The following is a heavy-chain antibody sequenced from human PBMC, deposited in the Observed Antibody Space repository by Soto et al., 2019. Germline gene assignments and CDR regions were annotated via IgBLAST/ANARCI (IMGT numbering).Heavy chain of an antibody. CDR2: IYYSGST. CDR3: ARVTRSGKFDP. V-gene: IGHV4-31*03. J-gene: IGHJ5*02. CDR1: GGSISNGGYY. D-gene: IGHD2-2*01. Sequence: QVQLQESGPGLVKPSQTLSLTCSVSGGSISNGGYYWSWIRQHPGKGLEWIGYIYYSGSTHYNPSLQSRFNISVDTSKNQFSLKLSSVTAADTAVYYCARVTRSGKFDPWGQGTLVTLTS.